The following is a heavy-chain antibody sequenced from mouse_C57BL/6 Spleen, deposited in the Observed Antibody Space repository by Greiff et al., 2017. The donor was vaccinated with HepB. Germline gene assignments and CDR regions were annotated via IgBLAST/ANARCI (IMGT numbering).Heavy chain of an antibody. CDR2: IDPSDSYT. CDR3: ARSELTGTRYFDY. D-gene: IGHD4-1*01. J-gene: IGHJ2*01. V-gene: IGHV1-59*01. CDR1: GYTFTSYW. Sequence: VQLQQPGAELVRPGTSVKLSCKASGYTFTSYWMHWVKQRPGQGLEWIGVIDPSDSYTNYNQKFKGKATLTVDTSSSTAYMQLSSLTSEDSAVYYCARSELTGTRYFDYWGQGTTLTVSS.